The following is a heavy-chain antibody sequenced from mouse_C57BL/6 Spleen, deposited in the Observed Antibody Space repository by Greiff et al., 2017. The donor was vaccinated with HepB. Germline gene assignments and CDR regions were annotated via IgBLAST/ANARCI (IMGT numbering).Heavy chain of an antibody. D-gene: IGHD2-5*01. CDR2: IRLKSDNYAT. Sequence: DVKVEESGGGLVQPGGSMKLSCVASGFTFSNYWMNWVRQSPEKGLEWVAQIRLKSDNYATHYAASVKGRFTISRDDSKSSVYLQMNNLRAEDTGIYYCTVPYSNYVHYAMDYWGQGTSVNVSS. CDR1: GFTFSNYW. J-gene: IGHJ4*01. CDR3: TVPYSNYVHYAMDY. V-gene: IGHV6-3*01.